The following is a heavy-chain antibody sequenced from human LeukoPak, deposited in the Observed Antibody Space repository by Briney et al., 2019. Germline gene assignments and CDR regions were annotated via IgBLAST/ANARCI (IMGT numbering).Heavy chain of an antibody. J-gene: IGHJ3*02. V-gene: IGHV3-21*01. CDR3: ARTPSMRYVGDAFDI. CDR1: GFTFSSYS. CDR2: ITRSNYI. Sequence: GGSLRLSCAASGFTFSSYSMNWVRQAPGKGLEWVSSITRSNYIYYADSVKGRFTISRDTAKNTLYLQMNSLRAEDTAVYYCARTPSMRYVGDAFDIWGQGTKVIVSS. D-gene: IGHD5-12*01.